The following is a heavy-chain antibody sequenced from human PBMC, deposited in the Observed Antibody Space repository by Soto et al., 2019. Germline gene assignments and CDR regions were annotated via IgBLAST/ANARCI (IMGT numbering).Heavy chain of an antibody. V-gene: IGHV3-15*01. D-gene: IGHD5-18*01. J-gene: IGHJ6*02. Sequence: EVQVVESGGGVVKPGGSLRLSCSVSGFTFRNAWMSWVRQAPGKGLEWVGRIKSKSDDGTTYYAAPVKGRFTISRDDLQNSVFLQMKSLKPEDTAMYYCITDVTSVMDVWGQGNTVTVSS. CDR3: ITDVTSVMDV. CDR1: GFTFRNAW. CDR2: IKSKSDDGTT.